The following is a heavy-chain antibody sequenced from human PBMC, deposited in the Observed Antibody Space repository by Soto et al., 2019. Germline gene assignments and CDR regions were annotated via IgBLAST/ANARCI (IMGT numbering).Heavy chain of an antibody. D-gene: IGHD1-26*01. Sequence: SETLSLTCTVSGGSISSSSYYWGWIRQPPGKGLEWIGSIYYSGSTYYNPSLKSRVTISVDTSKNQFSLKLSSVTAADTAVYYCARAGVVGATELEYWVQGILVNV. CDR3: ARAGVVGATELEY. CDR2: IYYSGST. CDR1: GGSISSSSYY. V-gene: IGHV4-39*01. J-gene: IGHJ4*02.